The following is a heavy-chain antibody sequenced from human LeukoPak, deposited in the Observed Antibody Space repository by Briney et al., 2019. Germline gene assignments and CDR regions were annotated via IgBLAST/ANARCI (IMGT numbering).Heavy chain of an antibody. D-gene: IGHD4-17*01. J-gene: IGHJ4*02. CDR2: IYYSGST. CDR3: ARGGTVVLGY. V-gene: IGHV4-31*03. Sequence: SETLSPTCTVSGGSISSGGYYWSWIRQHPGKGLEWIGYIYYSGSTYYNPSLKSRVTISVDASKNQFSLKLSSVTAADTAVYYCARGGTVVLGYCGQGTLVTVSS. CDR1: GGSISSGGYY.